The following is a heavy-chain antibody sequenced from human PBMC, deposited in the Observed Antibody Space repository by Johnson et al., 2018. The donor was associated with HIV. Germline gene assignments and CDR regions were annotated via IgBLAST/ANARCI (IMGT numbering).Heavy chain of an antibody. D-gene: IGHD3-10*01. V-gene: IGHV3-30*18. J-gene: IGHJ3*02. CDR2: TSHDGSNK. Sequence: QMQLVESGGGVVQPGRSLRLSCAASGFIFSTYSIHWVRQAPGKGLEWVAVTSHDGSNKFYADSVKGRFTMSRDNSRNTLYLQMNSLRAEDTAVYYCAKANVSGSYWAFDIWGQGTMVTVAS. CDR1: GFIFSTYS. CDR3: AKANVSGSYWAFDI.